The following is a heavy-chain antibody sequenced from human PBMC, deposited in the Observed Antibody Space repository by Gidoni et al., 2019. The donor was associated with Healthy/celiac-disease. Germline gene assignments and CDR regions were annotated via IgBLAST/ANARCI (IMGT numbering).Heavy chain of an antibody. CDR1: GFPLSTSGVG. V-gene: IGHV2-5*02. J-gene: IGHJ4*02. CDR2: IYWDDDK. Sequence: QITLKESGPTLVKPTQTLTLTCTFSGFPLSTSGVGVGWIRQPPGKALEWLALIYWDDDKRYSPSLKSRLTITKDTSKNQVVLTMTNMDPVDTATYYCAHSRRYNWNDGGYFDYWGQGTLVTVSS. CDR3: AHSRRYNWNDGGYFDY. D-gene: IGHD1-1*01.